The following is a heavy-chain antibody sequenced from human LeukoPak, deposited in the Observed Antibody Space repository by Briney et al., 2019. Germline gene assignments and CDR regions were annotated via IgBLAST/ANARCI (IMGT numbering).Heavy chain of an antibody. D-gene: IGHD4-23*01. CDR3: ATARLSYGGGPGYFDY. CDR1: GDTFSSYA. J-gene: IGHJ4*02. CDR2: IIPIFGTA. Sequence: GASVKVSCKASGDTFSSYAISWVRQAPGQGLEWMGGIIPIFGTANYAQKFQGRVTITADESTSTAYMELSSLRSEDTAVYYCATARLSYGGGPGYFDYWGQGTLVTVSS. V-gene: IGHV1-69*13.